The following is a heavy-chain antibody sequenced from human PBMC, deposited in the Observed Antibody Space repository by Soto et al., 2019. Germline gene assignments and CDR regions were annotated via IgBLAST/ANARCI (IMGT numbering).Heavy chain of an antibody. J-gene: IGHJ5*02. V-gene: IGHV4-39*01. Sequence: SETLSLTCTVSGGSISSSSYYWGWIRQPPGKGLEWIGSIYYSGSTYYNPSLKSPVTISVDTSKNQFSLKLSSVTAADTAVYYCASGPKGKKWWFDPWGQGTLVTVS. CDR1: GGSISSSSYY. CDR2: IYYSGST. CDR3: ASGPKGKKWWFDP. D-gene: IGHD2-8*01.